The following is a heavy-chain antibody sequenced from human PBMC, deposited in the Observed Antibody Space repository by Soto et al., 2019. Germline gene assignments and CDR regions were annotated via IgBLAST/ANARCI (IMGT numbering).Heavy chain of an antibody. CDR3: ARDVLWGGVNSARGVGY. Sequence: QVQLVESGGGLVKPGGSLRLSCAASGFTFSDYYMSWIRQAPGKGLEWISDISSTGGTINYADSVRGRFTISRDNAKNSLYLQMNSLRAEDTAMYYCARDVLWGGVNSARGVGYWGQGTLVTVSS. CDR2: ISSTGGTI. V-gene: IGHV3-11*01. J-gene: IGHJ4*02. CDR1: GFTFSDYY. D-gene: IGHD1-20*01.